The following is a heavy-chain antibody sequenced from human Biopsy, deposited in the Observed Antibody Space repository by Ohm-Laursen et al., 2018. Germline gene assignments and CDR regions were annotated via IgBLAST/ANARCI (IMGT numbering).Heavy chain of an antibody. D-gene: IGHD1-7*01. V-gene: IGHV1-8*01. CDR2: LNPVSGNS. CDR3: GRAVRNQLLTDP. CDR1: GYTFTSYD. J-gene: IGHJ5*02. Sequence: ASVKVSCKTSGYTFTSYDITWVRQASGQGPEWIGWLNPVSGNSNFGQKFRGRVTVTSDTSISTAYMELSGLTSDDTATYYCGRAVRNQLLTDPWGQGTLVTVSS.